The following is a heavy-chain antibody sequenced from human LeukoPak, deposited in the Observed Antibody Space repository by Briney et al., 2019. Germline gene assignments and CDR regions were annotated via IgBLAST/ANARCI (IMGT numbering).Heavy chain of an antibody. Sequence: PGGSLRLSCAASGFTFSSYAMHWVRQAPGKGLEWVAVISYDGSNKYYADSVKGRFTISRDNSKNTLYLQMNSLRAEDTAVYYCARGDYGELQSPDYWGQGTLVTVSS. J-gene: IGHJ4*02. D-gene: IGHD4-17*01. CDR3: ARGDYGELQSPDY. CDR1: GFTFSSYA. CDR2: ISYDGSNK. V-gene: IGHV3-30*04.